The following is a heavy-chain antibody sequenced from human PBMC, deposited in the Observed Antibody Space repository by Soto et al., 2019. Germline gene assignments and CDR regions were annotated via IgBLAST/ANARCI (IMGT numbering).Heavy chain of an antibody. CDR1: GYTFTSYY. CDR2: INPSGGST. CDR3: AIIQDYYDSSGYYTSPGFDY. J-gene: IGHJ4*02. Sequence: ASVKVSCKASGYTFTSYYMHWVRQAPGQGLEWMGIINPSGGSTSYAQKFQGRVTMTRDTSTSTVYMELSSLRSEDTAAYYCAIIQDYYDSSGYYTSPGFDYWGQGTLVTVSS. V-gene: IGHV1-46*01. D-gene: IGHD3-22*01.